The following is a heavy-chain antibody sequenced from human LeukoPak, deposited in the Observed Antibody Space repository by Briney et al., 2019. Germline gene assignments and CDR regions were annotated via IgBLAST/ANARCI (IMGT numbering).Heavy chain of an antibody. CDR2: ISGSGGST. CDR3: ARCSLGTARYIDY. CDR1: GFTFSSYA. Sequence: GGSLRLSCAASGFTFSSYAMSWVRQAPGKGLEWVSAISGSGGSTYYADSVKGRFTISRDNSKNTLNLQMNSLRAEDTAVYYCARCSLGTARYIDYWGQGTLVTVSS. D-gene: IGHD2-21*02. J-gene: IGHJ4*02. V-gene: IGHV3-23*01.